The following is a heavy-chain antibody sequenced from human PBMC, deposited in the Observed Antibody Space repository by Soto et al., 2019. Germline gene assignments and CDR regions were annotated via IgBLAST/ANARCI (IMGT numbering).Heavy chain of an antibody. D-gene: IGHD2-2*01. V-gene: IGHV1-58*01. CDR2: IVVGSGNT. CDR3: AADRPEVPTYRDYYYYGMDV. CDR1: GLTNTSSA. J-gene: IGHJ6*02. Sequence: PAKVTCKDSGLTNTSSAVQWVRQARGQLLEWIGWIVVGSGNTNYAQKFQERVTITRDMSTSTAYMELSSLRSEDTAVYYCAADRPEVPTYRDYYYYGMDVWGQGTTVT.